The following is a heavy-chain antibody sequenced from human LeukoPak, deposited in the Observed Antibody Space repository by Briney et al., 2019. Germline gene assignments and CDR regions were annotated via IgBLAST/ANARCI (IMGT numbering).Heavy chain of an antibody. J-gene: IGHJ5*02. V-gene: IGHV4-59*01. D-gene: IGHD5-18*01. Sequence: SETLSLTCTVSGGSISSYYWSWIRQPPGKGLEWIGYIYYSVRTNYNPSLKSRVTISVDTSKNQFSLKLSSVTAADTALYYCGRGGRGYSYGYGGGSWFDPWGQGTLVTVSS. CDR3: GRGGRGYSYGYGGGSWFDP. CDR1: GGSISSYY. CDR2: IYYSVRT.